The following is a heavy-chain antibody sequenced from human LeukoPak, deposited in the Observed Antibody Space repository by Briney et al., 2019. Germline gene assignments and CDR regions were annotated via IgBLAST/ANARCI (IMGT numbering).Heavy chain of an antibody. D-gene: IGHD1-26*01. J-gene: IGHJ4*02. CDR1: GFTFSSYA. V-gene: IGHV3-64*01. CDR3: AGTPSGSYLFDY. CDR2: ISSNGGST. Sequence: PGGSLRLSCAASGFTFSSYAMHWVRQAPGKGLEYVSAISSNGGSTYYANSVKGRFTISRDNSKNTLYLQMGSLRAEDMAVYYCAGTPSGSYLFDYWGQGTLVTVSS.